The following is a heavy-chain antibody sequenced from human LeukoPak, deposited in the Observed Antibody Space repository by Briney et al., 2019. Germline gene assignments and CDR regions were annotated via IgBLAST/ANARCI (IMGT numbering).Heavy chain of an antibody. CDR2: INNEGTTI. V-gene: IGHV3-74*01. D-gene: IGHD3-10*01. J-gene: IGHJ1*01. Sequence: GGSLRLSCEASGLTFSNSWMHWVRQAPGKGLVRVSRINNEGTTISYADSVKGRFTISRDNAKNTLYPQMNSLRAEDTAVYYCARVSGLGMNEYYQHWGQGTLVTVAS. CDR1: GLTFSNSW. CDR3: ARVSGLGMNEYYQH.